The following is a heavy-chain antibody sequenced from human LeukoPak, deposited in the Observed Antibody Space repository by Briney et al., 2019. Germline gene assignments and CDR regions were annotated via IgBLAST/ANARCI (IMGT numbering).Heavy chain of an antibody. D-gene: IGHD6-13*01. Sequence: AETLSLTCTVSGGSISSYYWSWIRQPPGKGLEWSGYIYYSGTTNYNPSLKTRVTISVDTSKNQFSLKLSSVTAADTAVYYCARVSSSSWYYFDYWGQGTLVTVSS. CDR2: IYYSGTT. CDR1: GGSISSYY. V-gene: IGHV4-59*01. J-gene: IGHJ4*02. CDR3: ARVSSSSWYYFDY.